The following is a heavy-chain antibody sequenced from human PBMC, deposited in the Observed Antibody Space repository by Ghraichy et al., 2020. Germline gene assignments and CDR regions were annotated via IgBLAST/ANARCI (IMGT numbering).Heavy chain of an antibody. CDR1: GGSISSSSYY. D-gene: IGHD5-24*01. CDR3: ARVEMATCIDY. Sequence: SETLSLTCTVSGGSISSSSYYWGWIRQPPGKGLEWIGSIYYSGSTYYNPSLKSRVTISIDTSKNQFSLKLSSVTAADTAVYYCARVEMATCIDYWGQGTLVTVSS. V-gene: IGHV4-39*01. J-gene: IGHJ4*02. CDR2: IYYSGST.